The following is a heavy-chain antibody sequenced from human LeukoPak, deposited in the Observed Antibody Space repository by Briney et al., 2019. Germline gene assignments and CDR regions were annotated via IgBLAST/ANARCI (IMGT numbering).Heavy chain of an antibody. CDR3: ARSDYYYYYMDV. J-gene: IGHJ6*03. CDR2: IYYSGST. Sequence: SETLSLTCTVSGGSISSYYWSWIRQPPGKGLEWIGYIYYSGSTNCNPSLRSRVTISVDTSKNQFSLKLSSVTAADTAVYYCARSDYYYYYMDVWGKGTTVTVSS. CDR1: GGSISSYY. V-gene: IGHV4-59*01.